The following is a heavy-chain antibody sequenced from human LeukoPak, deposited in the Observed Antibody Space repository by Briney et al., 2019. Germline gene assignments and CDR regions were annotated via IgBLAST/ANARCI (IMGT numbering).Heavy chain of an antibody. D-gene: IGHD5-18*01. CDR2: IIPIFGTA. V-gene: IGHV1-69*13. CDR1: GGTFSSYA. CDR3: ARQVDTAMVKAFDI. Sequence: SVKVSCKASGGTFSSYAISWVRQAPGQGLEWMGGIIPIFGTANYAQKFQGRVTITADESMSTAYMELSSLRSEDTAVYYCARQVDTAMVKAFDIWGQGTMVTVSS. J-gene: IGHJ3*02.